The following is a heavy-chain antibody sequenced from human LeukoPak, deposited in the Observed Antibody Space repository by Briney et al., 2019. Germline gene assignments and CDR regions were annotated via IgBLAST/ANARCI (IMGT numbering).Heavy chain of an antibody. Sequence: ASVKVSCKTSGYTFTGYYVNWVRQAPGQGLEWMGWVNPDNGVTHFSQKFQGRVTMTRDTSISTAYMELNRLTSDDTAVYYCARYSVDYGPWSPEFWGQGTLVTVSS. J-gene: IGHJ4*02. D-gene: IGHD1-26*01. CDR3: ARYSVDYGPWSPEF. V-gene: IGHV1-2*02. CDR1: GYTFTGYY. CDR2: VNPDNGVT.